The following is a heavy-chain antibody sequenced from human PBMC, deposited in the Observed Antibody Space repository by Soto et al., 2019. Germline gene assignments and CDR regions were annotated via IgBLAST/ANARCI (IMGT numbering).Heavy chain of an antibody. V-gene: IGHV3-64D*06. D-gene: IGHD3-22*01. CDR1: GFTFSSYA. CDR3: VKWSYYDSSGPFDY. J-gene: IGHJ4*02. CDR2: ISSNGGST. Sequence: GGSLRLSCSASGFTFSSYAMHWVRQAPGKGLEYVSAISSNGGSTYYADSVKGRFTISRDNSKNTLYLQMSSLRAEDTAVYYCVKWSYYDSSGPFDYWGQGTLVTVSS.